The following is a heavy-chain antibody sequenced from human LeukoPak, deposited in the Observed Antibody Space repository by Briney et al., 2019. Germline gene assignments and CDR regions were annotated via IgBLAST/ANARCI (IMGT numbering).Heavy chain of an antibody. CDR3: ARRVGYYYDSSGYYGY. J-gene: IGHJ4*02. V-gene: IGHV5-51*01. CDR2: IYPGDSDT. Sequence: GESLKISCTGSGYSFTTYFIGWVRQMPGKGLEWMGIIYPGDSDTRYGPSFQGQVTISADISSAYLQWSSLKASDTAMYYCARRVGYYYDSSGYYGYWGQGTLVTVSS. D-gene: IGHD3-22*01. CDR1: GYSFTTYF.